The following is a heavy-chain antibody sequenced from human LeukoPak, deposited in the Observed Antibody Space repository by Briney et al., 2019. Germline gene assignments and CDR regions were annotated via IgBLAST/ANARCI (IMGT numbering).Heavy chain of an antibody. D-gene: IGHD6-13*01. CDR3: ARGQQLGAFDI. CDR1: GGSISSYS. Sequence: ASETLSLTCIVSGGSISSYSWSWIRQTPVKGLEWIGFLYYIGSTNYNPSLRSRVTISVDTSKNQFSLKLNSVTAADTAVYYCARGQQLGAFDIWGQGTMATVFS. CDR2: LYYIGST. J-gene: IGHJ3*02. V-gene: IGHV4-59*01.